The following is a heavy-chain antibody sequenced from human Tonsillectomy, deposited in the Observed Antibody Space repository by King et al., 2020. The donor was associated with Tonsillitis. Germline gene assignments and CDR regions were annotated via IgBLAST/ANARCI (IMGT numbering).Heavy chain of an antibody. D-gene: IGHD1-7*01. CDR3: ARDLPGNYRTVDYYYHGMDV. J-gene: IGHJ6*02. CDR1: GYTFTSYY. CDR2: INPIAGST. Sequence: QLVQPGAEVKKPGASVKVSCKASGYTFTSYYIPWVRQAPGQGLEWMGIINPIAGSTSYAQKFQGRVTMTRDTSTSTVYMEVSSLRSEDTAVYYCARDLPGNYRTVDYYYHGMDVWGQGTTVTVSS. V-gene: IGHV1-46*01.